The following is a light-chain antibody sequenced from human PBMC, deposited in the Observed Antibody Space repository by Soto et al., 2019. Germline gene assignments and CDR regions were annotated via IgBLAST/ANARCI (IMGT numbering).Light chain of an antibody. CDR3: MQALQTPFT. V-gene: IGKV2-28*01. Sequence: DIVMTQSPLSLPVTPGEPASISCRSSQSLLHSNGYNYLDWYLQKPGQSPHLLIYLGSNRASGVPDRFSGSGSGTDFTLTISRVEAEDVGVYYCMQALQTPFTFGPGTEVDIK. CDR2: LGS. J-gene: IGKJ3*01. CDR1: QSLLHSNGYNY.